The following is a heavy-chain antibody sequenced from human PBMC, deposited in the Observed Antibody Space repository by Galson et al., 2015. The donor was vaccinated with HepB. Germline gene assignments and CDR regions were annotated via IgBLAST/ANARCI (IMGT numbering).Heavy chain of an antibody. CDR1: GFTFSGSA. Sequence: SLRLSCAASGFTFSGSAMHWVRRASGKGLEWVGRIRSKANSYATAYAASVKGRFTISRDDSKNTAYLQMNSLKTEDTAVYYCTRPRIVGATGDDHWGQGTLVTVSS. D-gene: IGHD1-26*01. CDR2: IRSKANSYAT. J-gene: IGHJ4*02. V-gene: IGHV3-73*01. CDR3: TRPRIVGATGDDH.